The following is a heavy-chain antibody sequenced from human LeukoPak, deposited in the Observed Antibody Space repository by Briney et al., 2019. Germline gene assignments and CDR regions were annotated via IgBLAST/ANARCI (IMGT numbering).Heavy chain of an antibody. J-gene: IGHJ3*02. CDR2: IYTSGST. CDR3: ATEPDIVVVPAATPDAFDI. D-gene: IGHD2-2*01. CDR1: GGSISSYY. Sequence: SETLSLTCTVSGGSISSYYWSWIRQPAGKGLEWIGRIYTSGSTNYNPSLKSRVTISVDTSKNQFSLKLSSVTAADTAVYYCATEPDIVVVPAATPDAFDIWGQGTMVTVSS. V-gene: IGHV4-4*07.